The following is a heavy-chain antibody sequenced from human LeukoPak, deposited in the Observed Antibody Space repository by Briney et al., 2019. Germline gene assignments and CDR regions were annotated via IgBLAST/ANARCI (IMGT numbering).Heavy chain of an antibody. CDR1: GYSISSGYY. V-gene: IGHV4-38-2*01. CDR2: FYDSGNT. Sequence: SETLSLTCAVSGYSISSGYYWGWIRQPPGKGLEWIGSFYDSGNTYYNPSLKSRVTISVDKSKNQFSLKLSSVTAADTAVYYCARFSAPLRFRIDYWGQGTLVTVSS. CDR3: ARFSAPLRFRIDY. J-gene: IGHJ4*02. D-gene: IGHD3-16*01.